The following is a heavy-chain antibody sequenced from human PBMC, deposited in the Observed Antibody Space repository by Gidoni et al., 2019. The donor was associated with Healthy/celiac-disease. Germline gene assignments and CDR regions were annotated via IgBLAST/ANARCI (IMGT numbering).Heavy chain of an antibody. V-gene: IGHV3-23*04. D-gene: IGHD6-13*01. CDR1: GFTFSSYS. J-gene: IGHJ6*02. Sequence: EVQLVESGGGLVHPGGSLRLPCAASGFTFSSYSMSWVRQAPGKGLEWVSAISGSGGSTYYADSVKGRFTISRDNSKNTLYLQMNSLRAEDTAVYYCAKDRRAAAGTGYYYYGMDVWGQGTTVTVSS. CDR3: AKDRRAAAGTGYYYYGMDV. CDR2: ISGSGGST.